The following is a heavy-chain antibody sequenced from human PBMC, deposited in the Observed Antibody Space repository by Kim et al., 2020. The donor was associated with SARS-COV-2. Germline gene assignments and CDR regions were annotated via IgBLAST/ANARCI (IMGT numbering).Heavy chain of an antibody. CDR3: TTDLSGGY. D-gene: IGHD6-19*01. CDR2: GGTI. Sequence: GGTIDYAAPVKGRFTISRDDSKNTGYLQMNSLKTEDTAVYYCTTDLSGGYWGQGTLVTVSS. J-gene: IGHJ4*02. V-gene: IGHV3-15*01.